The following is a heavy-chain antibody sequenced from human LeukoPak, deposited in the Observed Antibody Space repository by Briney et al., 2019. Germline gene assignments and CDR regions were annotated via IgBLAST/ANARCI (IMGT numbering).Heavy chain of an antibody. V-gene: IGHV3-23*01. D-gene: IGHD2-21*02. CDR2: ISGSGGSI. Sequence: GSLRLSCAASGITFSSYGMSWVRQAPGKGLEWVSAISGSGGSIYYADSVKGRFTISRDNSKNTLYLQMNSLRAEDTAVYYCAKMGYCGGDCYRYYFHYWGQGTLVTVSS. CDR3: AKMGYCGGDCYRYYFHY. CDR1: GITFSSYG. J-gene: IGHJ4*02.